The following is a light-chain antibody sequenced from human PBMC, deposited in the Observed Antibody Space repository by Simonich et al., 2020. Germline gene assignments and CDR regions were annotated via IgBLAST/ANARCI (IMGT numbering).Light chain of an antibody. J-gene: IGKJ2*01. CDR1: QSVLYSSNNKNY. CDR3: QQYYSTPYT. V-gene: IGKV4-1*01. CDR2: WAA. Sequence: DIVMTQSPDSLAVSLGERATINCMSSQSVLYSSNNKNYLAWYQQKPGQPPKRLIYWAATRESGVPDRFSGSGSGKDFTLTISSLQAEDVAVYYCQQYYSTPYTFGQGTKLEIK.